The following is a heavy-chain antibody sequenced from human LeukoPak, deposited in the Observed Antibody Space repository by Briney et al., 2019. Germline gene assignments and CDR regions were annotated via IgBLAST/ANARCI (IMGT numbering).Heavy chain of an antibody. V-gene: IGHV4-34*01. CDR2: INHSGST. D-gene: IGHD6-19*01. CDR1: GGSFSGYY. J-gene: IGHJ4*02. CDR3: AREAYSSGWYEGY. Sequence: SETLSLTCAVYGGSFSGYYWSWIRQPPGKGLEWIGEINHSGSTNYNPSLKSRVTISVDTSKNQFSLKLSSVTAADTAVYYCAREAYSSGWYEGYWGQGTLVTVSS.